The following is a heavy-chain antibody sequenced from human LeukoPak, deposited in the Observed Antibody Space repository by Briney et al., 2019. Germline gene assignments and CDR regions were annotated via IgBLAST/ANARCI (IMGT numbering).Heavy chain of an antibody. CDR1: GGSISSYY. CDR3: AREGSSGRFDY. J-gene: IGHJ4*02. D-gene: IGHD6-19*01. Sequence: SETLSLTCTVSGGSISSYYWNWIRQPPGKGLEWIGYIYYSGSTYYNPSLKSRVTISVDTSKNQFSLKLSSVTAADTAVYYCAREGSSGRFDYWGQGTPVTVSS. CDR2: IYYSGST. V-gene: IGHV4-59*01.